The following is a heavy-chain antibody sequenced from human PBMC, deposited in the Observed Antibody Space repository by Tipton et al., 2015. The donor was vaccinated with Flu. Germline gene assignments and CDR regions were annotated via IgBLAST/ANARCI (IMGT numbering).Heavy chain of an antibody. D-gene: IGHD6-19*01. Sequence: SLRLSCAVSGFTFSRYGVSWVRQAPGKGLEWVAGVSASGGTYFADSVKGRFTFSRDNFKNTLYLHMNSLRADGTALYYCAKVIPELVAGLDSWGQGTLVTVSS. J-gene: IGHJ4*02. CDR3: AKVIPELVAGLDS. V-gene: IGHV3-23*01. CDR1: GFTFSRYG. CDR2: VSASGGT.